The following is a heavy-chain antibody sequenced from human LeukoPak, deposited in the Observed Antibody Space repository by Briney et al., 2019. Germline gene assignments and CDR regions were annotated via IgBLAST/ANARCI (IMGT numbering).Heavy chain of an antibody. Sequence: ASVKVSCKASAYTFTGYYMHWVRQAPGQGLEWMGRMNPNNGNTNYAQKFQGRVIMTSDNSINTVYMELSSLRSEDTAVYFCARQRTLRGLDNWGQGTLVTVSS. V-gene: IGHV1-2*02. CDR1: AYTFTGYY. CDR3: ARQRTLRGLDN. CDR2: MNPNNGNT. D-gene: IGHD3-10*01. J-gene: IGHJ4*02.